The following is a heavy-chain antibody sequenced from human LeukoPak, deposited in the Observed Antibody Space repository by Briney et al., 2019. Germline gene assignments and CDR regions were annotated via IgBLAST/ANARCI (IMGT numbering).Heavy chain of an antibody. CDR3: AREGGGSYYVY. Sequence: SQTLSLTCAVSGGSISSGYYWGWIRQPPGKGLEWIGSIYHSGNTYYNPSLKSRVTISVDTSKNQFSLKLSSVTAADTAVYYCAREGGGSYYVYWGQGTLVTVSS. CDR1: GGSISSGYY. J-gene: IGHJ4*02. V-gene: IGHV4-38-2*02. CDR2: IYHSGNT. D-gene: IGHD1-26*01.